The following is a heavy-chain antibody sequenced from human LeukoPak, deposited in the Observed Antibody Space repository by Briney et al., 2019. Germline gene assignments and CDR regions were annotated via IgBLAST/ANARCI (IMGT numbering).Heavy chain of an antibody. V-gene: IGHV5-10-1*01. CDR2: IDPSDSYT. D-gene: IGHD2-21*01. CDR3: ANSRFDP. J-gene: IGHJ5*02. CDR1: GYDFISYW. Sequence: GAALKISCKGSGYDFISYWISWVRRMPGKGVEWMGRIDPSDSYTKYSPSFEGHVTISADKSISTAYLQWSNLKASDTAVYYCANSRFDPWGQGTLVTVSS.